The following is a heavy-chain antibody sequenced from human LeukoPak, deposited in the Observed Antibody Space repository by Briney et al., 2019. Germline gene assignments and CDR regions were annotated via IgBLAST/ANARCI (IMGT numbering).Heavy chain of an antibody. J-gene: IGHJ4*02. CDR1: GGSIRGRSFY. Sequence: SETLSLTCSVSGGSIRGRSFYWGRFRQSPGKGLEWIGTIYYTGATHYNPSLKSRVAISMDTSKNQFSLKLTSVTAADTAIYHCARDQGGGWSIGVVVAAHGWDYWGQGALVTVSS. CDR2: IYYTGAT. D-gene: IGHD2-15*01. V-gene: IGHV4-39*07. CDR3: ARDQGGGWSIGVVVAAHGWDY.